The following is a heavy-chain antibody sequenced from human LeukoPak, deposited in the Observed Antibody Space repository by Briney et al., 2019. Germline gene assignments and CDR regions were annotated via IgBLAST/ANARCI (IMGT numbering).Heavy chain of an antibody. J-gene: IGHJ4*02. CDR3: ARADDSEEGFDY. CDR2: IKQDESER. CDR1: GFSFSSYW. D-gene: IGHD3-16*01. V-gene: IGHV3-7*01. Sequence: GGSLRLSCEASGFSFSSYWMTWVRQPPGKGPEWVANIKQDESERYSADSVKGRFTISRDNAKNSLYLQMTTVRAEDSAIYYCARADDSEEGFDYWGQGTLVTVSS.